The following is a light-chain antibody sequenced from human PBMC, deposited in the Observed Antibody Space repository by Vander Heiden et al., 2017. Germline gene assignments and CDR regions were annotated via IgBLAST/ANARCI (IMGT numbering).Light chain of an antibody. J-gene: IGKJ1*01. V-gene: IGKV3-20*01. CDR3: HQDCASPLR. Sequence: EIVLTQSPGTLSLSPGERATLSCRASQSVTNSYLAWYQQKPGQTPRLLIYGASTRAADIPDKFSGSGSGTDFTLTISSLEPEDSAVYYCHQDCASPLRFGQGTKLEI. CDR1: QSVTNSY. CDR2: GAS.